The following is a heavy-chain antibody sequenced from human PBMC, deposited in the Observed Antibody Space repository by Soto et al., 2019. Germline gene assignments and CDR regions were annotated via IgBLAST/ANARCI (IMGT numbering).Heavy chain of an antibody. J-gene: IGHJ5*02. Sequence: GGSLRLSCAASGFTFSSYWMSWVRQAPGKGLEWVANIKQDGSEKYYVDSVKGRFTISRDNAKNSLYLQMNSLRAEDMAVYYCARATSYSSSWYGRFDPWGQGTLVTVSS. V-gene: IGHV3-7*03. CDR3: ARATSYSSSWYGRFDP. CDR1: GFTFSSYW. D-gene: IGHD6-13*01. CDR2: IKQDGSEK.